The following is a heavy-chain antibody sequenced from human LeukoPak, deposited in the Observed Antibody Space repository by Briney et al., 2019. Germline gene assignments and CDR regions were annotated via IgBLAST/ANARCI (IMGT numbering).Heavy chain of an antibody. V-gene: IGHV4-39*01. CDR1: GGSISSSSYD. CDR3: ARASRPAYWNGGGYFDY. CDR2: IYYSGST. D-gene: IGHD1-1*01. J-gene: IGHJ4*02. Sequence: SETLSLTCTVSGGSISSSSYDWGWIRQPPGKGLEWIGSIYYSGSTYYNPSLKSRVTISVDTSKNQFSLKLSSVTAADTAVYYCARASRPAYWNGGGYFDYWGQGTLVTVSS.